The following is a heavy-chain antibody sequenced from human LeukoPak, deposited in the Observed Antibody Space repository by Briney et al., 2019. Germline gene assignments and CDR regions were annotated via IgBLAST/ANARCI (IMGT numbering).Heavy chain of an antibody. D-gene: IGHD4-17*01. V-gene: IGHV4-59*08. CDR3: ARTTVTAFDC. CDR1: GGSISGYY. Sequence: SETLSLTCTVSGGSISGYYWSWIRQPPGKGLEWIGYINYSGSTNYNPSLRSRVTISVDTSKNQFSLKLSSVTAADTAVYYCARTTVTAFDCWGQGTLVTVSS. CDR2: INYSGST. J-gene: IGHJ4*02.